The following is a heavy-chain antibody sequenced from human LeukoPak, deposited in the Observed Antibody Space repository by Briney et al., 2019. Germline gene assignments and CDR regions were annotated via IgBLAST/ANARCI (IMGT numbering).Heavy chain of an antibody. CDR3: ARGSYVGSFDY. CDR2: ISSSSSYI. CDR1: GFAFSSYS. V-gene: IGHV3-21*01. J-gene: IGHJ4*02. Sequence: GGSLRLSCASSGFAFSSYSMNWVRQAPGKGLEWVSSISSSSSYIYYADSVKGRFTISRDNAKNSLYLQMNSLRAEVTAVYYCARGSYVGSFDYWGQGTLVTVSS. D-gene: IGHD1-26*01.